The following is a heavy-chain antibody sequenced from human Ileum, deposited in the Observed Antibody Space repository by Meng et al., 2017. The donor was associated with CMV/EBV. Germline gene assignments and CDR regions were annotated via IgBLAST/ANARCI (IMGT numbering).Heavy chain of an antibody. CDR3: AREGTKLLGLKRWFDP. J-gene: IGHJ5*02. V-gene: IGHV4-34*01. CDR2: INHSGST. CDR1: GGSFSGYY. Sequence: VQPQQWGSGLLEPSETLSLTCAVYGGSFSGYYWSWIRQPPGKGLEWIGEINHSGSTNYNPSLKSRVTISVDTSKNQFSLKLSSVTAADTAVYYCAREGTKLLGLKRWFDPWGQGTLVTVSS. D-gene: IGHD2-15*01.